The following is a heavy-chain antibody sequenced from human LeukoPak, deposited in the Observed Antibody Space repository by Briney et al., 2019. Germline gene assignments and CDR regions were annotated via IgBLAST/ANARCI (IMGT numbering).Heavy chain of an antibody. CDR3: AGAAYDSSGYYYLPGAVGAFDI. V-gene: IGHV4-59*01. CDR2: IYYSGST. Sequence: PSETLSLTCTVSGGSISSYYWSWIRQPPGKGLEWIGYIYYSGSTNYNPSLKSRVTISVDTSKNQFSLKLSSVTAADTAVYYCAGAAYDSSGYYYLPGAVGAFDIWGQGTMVTVSS. D-gene: IGHD3-22*01. CDR1: GGSISSYY. J-gene: IGHJ3*02.